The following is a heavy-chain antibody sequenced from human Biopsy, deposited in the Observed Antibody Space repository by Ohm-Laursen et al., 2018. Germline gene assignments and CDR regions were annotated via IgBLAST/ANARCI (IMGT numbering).Heavy chain of an antibody. Sequence: SSVKVSCKASGGTFTNHAVGWVRQAPGQGLEWVGSSIPLFNTANYADKFQGRVTLTADKSTTTAYMELSSLRSGDTAIYYCARFPLGAYDDSGSYRAVEHWYFDLWGRGTLVTVSS. V-gene: IGHV1-69*06. D-gene: IGHD3-22*01. CDR3: ARFPLGAYDDSGSYRAVEHWYFDL. CDR2: SIPLFNTA. J-gene: IGHJ2*01. CDR1: GGTFTNHA.